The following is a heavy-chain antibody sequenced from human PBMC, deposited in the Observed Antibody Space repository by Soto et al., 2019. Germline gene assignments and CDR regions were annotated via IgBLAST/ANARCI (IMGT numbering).Heavy chain of an antibody. CDR3: ARQWVGYCTNGVCYRARGYYYYGMDV. J-gene: IGHJ6*02. CDR1: GGSISSSSYY. CDR2: IYYSGST. V-gene: IGHV4-39*01. Sequence: SETLSLTCTVSGGSISSSSYYWGWIRQPPGKGLEWIGSIYYSGSTYYNPPLKSRVTISVDTSKNQFSLKLSSVTAADTAVYYCARQWVGYCTNGVCYRARGYYYYGMDVWGQGTTVTVSS. D-gene: IGHD2-8*01.